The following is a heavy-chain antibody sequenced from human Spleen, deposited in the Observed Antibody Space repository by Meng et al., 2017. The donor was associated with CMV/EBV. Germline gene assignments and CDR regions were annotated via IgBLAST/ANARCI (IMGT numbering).Heavy chain of an antibody. D-gene: IGHD3-3*01. J-gene: IGHJ6*02. CDR1: GYTFDSYG. Sequence: ASVKVSCKASGYTFDSYGISWVRQAPGQGLEWMGWISVYNGHTNYAHKVQGRVTITTDTSTSTAYMELRSLRPDDTAVYYCARDRDFGVVIIPVSPDYDYYGMDVWGQGTRVTVSS. CDR3: ARDRDFGVVIIPVSPDYDYYGMDV. CDR2: ISVYNGHT. V-gene: IGHV1-18*01.